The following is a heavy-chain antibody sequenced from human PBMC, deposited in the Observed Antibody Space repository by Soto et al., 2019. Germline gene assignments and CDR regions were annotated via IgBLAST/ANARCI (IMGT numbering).Heavy chain of an antibody. CDR3: TTEVGVNCSGGSCYSGTDY. J-gene: IGHJ4*02. CDR1: GFTFSNAW. CDR2: IKSKTDGGTT. Sequence: EVQLVESGGGLVKPGGSLRLSCAASGFTFSNAWMNWVRQAPGKGLEWVGRIKSKTDGGTTDYAAPVKGRFTISREDSKNTLYLQMNSLKPEDTAVYYCTTEVGVNCSGGSCYSGTDYWGQGTLVTVSS. D-gene: IGHD2-15*01. V-gene: IGHV3-15*07.